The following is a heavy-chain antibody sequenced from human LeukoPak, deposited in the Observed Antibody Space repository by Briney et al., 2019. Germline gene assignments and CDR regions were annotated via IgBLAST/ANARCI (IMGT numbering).Heavy chain of an antibody. D-gene: IGHD2-15*01. CDR1: GFTFSDYN. Sequence: GGSLRLSCAASGFTFSDYNMRWIRQAPGKGLEWVSSISRSGSTKYYADSVKGRFTISRDNAKNSLFLQMNSLRAEDTAVYYCARVLRYCSGGNCYSGGLGYMDVWGKGTTVTVSS. J-gene: IGHJ6*03. CDR2: ISRSGSTK. CDR3: ARVLRYCSGGNCYSGGLGYMDV. V-gene: IGHV3-11*01.